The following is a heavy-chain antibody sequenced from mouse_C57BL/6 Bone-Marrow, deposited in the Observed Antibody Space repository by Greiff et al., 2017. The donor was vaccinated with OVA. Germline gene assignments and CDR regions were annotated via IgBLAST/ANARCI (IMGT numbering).Heavy chain of an antibody. J-gene: IGHJ4*01. CDR2: IRLKSDNYAT. CDR3: TGSPYAMDY. V-gene: IGHV6-3*01. CDR1: GFTFSNYW. Sequence: EVKLMESGGGLVQPGGSMKLSCVASGFTFSNYWMNWVRQSPEKGLEWVAQIRLKSDNYATHYAESVKGRFTISRDDSKRSVYLQMNNLRAEDTGIYYCTGSPYAMDYWGQGTSVTVSS.